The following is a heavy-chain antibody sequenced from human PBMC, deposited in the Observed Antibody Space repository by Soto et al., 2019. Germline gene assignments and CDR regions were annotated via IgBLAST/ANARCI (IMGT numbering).Heavy chain of an antibody. CDR1: GGSISSYY. V-gene: IGHV4-59*01. CDR3: ARDLGGLTFDY. CDR2: IYYSGST. J-gene: IGHJ4*02. Sequence: LSLTCTVSGGSISSYYWRWLRQPPGEGLEWIGYIYYSGSTNYNPSLKSRVTISVDTSKNQFSLKLSSVTAADTAVYYCARDLGGLTFDYWGQGTLVTVSS. D-gene: IGHD3-16*01.